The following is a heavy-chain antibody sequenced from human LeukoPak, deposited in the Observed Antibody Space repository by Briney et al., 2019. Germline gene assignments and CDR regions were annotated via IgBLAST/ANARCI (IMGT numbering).Heavy chain of an antibody. V-gene: IGHV1-69*01. J-gene: IGHJ1*01. CDR2: IIPIFDTA. CDR1: GGTFSSYA. D-gene: IGHD5-18*01. Sequence: SVKVSCKASGGTFSSYAISWVRQAPGQGLEWMGGIIPIFDTANYAQKFQGRVTITADEFMSTAYMELSSLRSEDTAVYYCARGGTAMETAPAEYFQHWGQGTLVTVSS. CDR3: ARGGTAMETAPAEYFQH.